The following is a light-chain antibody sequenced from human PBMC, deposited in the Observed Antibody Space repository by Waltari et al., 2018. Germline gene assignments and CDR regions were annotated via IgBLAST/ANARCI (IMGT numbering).Light chain of an antibody. V-gene: IGKV3-20*01. J-gene: IGKJ4*01. CDR3: QHYGRSLPLT. CDR2: GAS. Sequence: ENVLTQSPGTLSLSPGEGATLSCRASQSVSSSYLAWYQQKPGQAPRLLIYGASSRATGIPDRFSGSGSGTDFTLTISRLEPEDFAVYYCQHYGRSLPLTFGGGTKVEI. CDR1: QSVSSSY.